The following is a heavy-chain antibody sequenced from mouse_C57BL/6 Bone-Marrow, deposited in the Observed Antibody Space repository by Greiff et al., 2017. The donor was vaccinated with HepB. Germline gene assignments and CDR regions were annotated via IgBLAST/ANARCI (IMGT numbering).Heavy chain of an antibody. CDR3: AGDYYGSSYEAWFAY. Sequence: QVQLKQSGSELRSPGSSVKLSCKDSDSEVLPIAYMCWVRQKPGHGFEWIGGILPSIGRTIYGEKYEDKATLDADTLSNTAYLELNSLTSEDSAIYYCAGDYYGSSYEAWFAYWGQGTLVTVTA. V-gene: IGHV15-2*01. J-gene: IGHJ3*01. D-gene: IGHD1-1*01. CDR1: DSEVLPIAY. CDR2: ILPSIGRT.